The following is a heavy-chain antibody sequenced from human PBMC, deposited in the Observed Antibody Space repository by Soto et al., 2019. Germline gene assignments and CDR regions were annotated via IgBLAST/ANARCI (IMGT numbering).Heavy chain of an antibody. CDR2: IYYSGST. CDR3: ARVDTAMVMGFDY. CDR1: GGSISSGGYY. J-gene: IGHJ4*02. V-gene: IGHV4-31*03. Sequence: LSLTCTVSGGSISSGGYYWSWIRQHPGKGLEWIGYIYYSGSTYYNPSLKSRVTISVDTSKNQFSLKLSSVTAADTAVYYCARVDTAMVMGFDYWGQGTLVTVSS. D-gene: IGHD5-18*01.